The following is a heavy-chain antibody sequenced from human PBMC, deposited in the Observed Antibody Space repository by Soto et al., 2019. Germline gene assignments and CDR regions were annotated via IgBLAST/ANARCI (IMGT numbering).Heavy chain of an antibody. J-gene: IGHJ6*02. CDR3: ARTTVTTRYYYGMDV. V-gene: IGHV5-51*01. Sequence: GESLKICCKGSGYSLTSYWIGWVRQMPGKGLEWMGIIYPGDPDTRYSPSFQGQVTISADKSISTAYLQWSSLKASDTAMYYCARTTVTTRYYYGMDVWGQGTTVTVSS. D-gene: IGHD4-17*01. CDR1: GYSLTSYW. CDR2: IYPGDPDT.